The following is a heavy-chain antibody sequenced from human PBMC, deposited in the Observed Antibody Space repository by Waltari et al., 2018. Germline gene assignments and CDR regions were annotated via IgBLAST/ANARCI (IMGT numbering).Heavy chain of an antibody. CDR1: GYTFTSYD. D-gene: IGHD1-26*01. V-gene: IGHV1-8*01. Sequence: QVQLVQSGAEVKKPGASVKVSCKASGYTFTSYDINWVRQATGQGLEWMGWMNPNSGNTGYAQKFQGRVTMTEDTSTDTAYMELSSLRSEDTAVYYCATDRATGNFDYWGQGTLVTVSS. J-gene: IGHJ4*02. CDR2: MNPNSGNT. CDR3: ATDRATGNFDY.